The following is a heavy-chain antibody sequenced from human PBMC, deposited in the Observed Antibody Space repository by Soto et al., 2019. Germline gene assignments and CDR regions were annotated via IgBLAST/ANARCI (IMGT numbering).Heavy chain of an antibody. D-gene: IGHD1-26*01. CDR1: GFTFSSYS. CDR3: ARDPSDLWEPDQYFPH. V-gene: IGHV3-21*01. Sequence: EVQLVESGGGLVKPGGSLTLSCAASGFTFSSYSMNWVRQAPGMGLEWVSSISSSSSHIYYADSVKGRFTVSSDNAKNSLSLQMTSRRADDTAMYFWARDPSDLWEPDQYFPHRGQGTLVAVSS. CDR2: ISSSSSHI. J-gene: IGHJ1*01.